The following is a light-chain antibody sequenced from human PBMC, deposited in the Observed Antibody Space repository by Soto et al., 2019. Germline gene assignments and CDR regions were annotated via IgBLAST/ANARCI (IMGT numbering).Light chain of an antibody. V-gene: IGLV2-23*01. Sequence: QSVLTQPASVSGSPGQSITISCTGTSSDVGSYNLVSWYQQHPGKAPKLMIYEGSKRPSGVSNRFSGSKSGNMASLTISGLQAEDEADYYCCSYAGSRTFVFGTGNKVTVL. CDR3: CSYAGSRTFV. J-gene: IGLJ1*01. CDR1: SSDVGSYNL. CDR2: EGS.